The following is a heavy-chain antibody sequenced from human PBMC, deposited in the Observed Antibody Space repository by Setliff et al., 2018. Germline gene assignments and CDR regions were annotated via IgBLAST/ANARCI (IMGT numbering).Heavy chain of an antibody. V-gene: IGHV4-59*01. CDR2: IYHNGNT. D-gene: IGHD5-18*01. CDR3: ARDRTAYSYGLVV. J-gene: IGHJ6*02. CDR1: GGSISPYF. Sequence: SETLSLTCTVSGGSISPYFWSWIRQPPGKGLEWIGYIYHNGNTNFNPSLKTRVSMSVDTSKNQIALNLKSVTAAAPAVYYCARDRTAYSYGLVVWGQGTPVTVSS.